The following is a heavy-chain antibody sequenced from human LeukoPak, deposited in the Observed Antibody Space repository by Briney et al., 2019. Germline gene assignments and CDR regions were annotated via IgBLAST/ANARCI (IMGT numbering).Heavy chain of an antibody. D-gene: IGHD3-16*01. CDR2: IYYSGST. Sequence: SETLSLTCTVSGGSISSYYWSWIRQPPGKGLEWIGYIYYSGSTNYNPSLKSRVTISVDTSKNQFSLKLSSVTAADTAVYYCARSIGYYWFDPWGQGTLVTVSS. J-gene: IGHJ5*02. CDR3: ARSIGYYWFDP. V-gene: IGHV4-59*01. CDR1: GGSISSYY.